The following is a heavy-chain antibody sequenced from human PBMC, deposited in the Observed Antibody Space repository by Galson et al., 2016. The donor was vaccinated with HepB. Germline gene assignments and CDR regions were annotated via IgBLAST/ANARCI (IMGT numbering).Heavy chain of an antibody. V-gene: IGHV6-1*01. CDR3: ARAVEYYTFWSRLYGMDV. Sequence: CAISGDSVSSSRAAWNWIRQSPSRGLEWLGRTYYRLKWNNDHAVSVKSRIIINPDTSKNQFSLQLKSVTPADTAVYYCARAVEYYTFWSRLYGMDVWGQGTTVIVSS. J-gene: IGHJ6*02. CDR2: TYYRLKWNN. D-gene: IGHD3-3*01. CDR1: GDSVSSSRAA.